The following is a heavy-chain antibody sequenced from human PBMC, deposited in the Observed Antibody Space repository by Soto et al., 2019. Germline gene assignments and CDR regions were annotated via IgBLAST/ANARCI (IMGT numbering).Heavy chain of an antibody. CDR2: ISYDGNSK. V-gene: IGHV3-30*03. D-gene: IGHD1-26*01. CDR3: AMRVGATDY. J-gene: IGHJ4*02. CDR1: GFTFDTSA. Sequence: QVQLVESGGGVVQPGRSLRLSCAASGFTFDTSALHWVRQAPGKGLEWVTFISYDGNSKYYTDSVKGRFTISRDNSKNTLYLQMNSLRAEDTAVYYCAMRVGATDYWGQGTLVIVSS.